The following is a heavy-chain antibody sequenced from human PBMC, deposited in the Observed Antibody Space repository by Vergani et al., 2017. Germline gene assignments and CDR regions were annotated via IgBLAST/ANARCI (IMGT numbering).Heavy chain of an antibody. CDR2: IWYDGSNK. D-gene: IGHD3-3*01. V-gene: IGHV3-33*01. Sequence: QVQLVESGGGVVQPGRSLRLPCAASGFTFSSYGMHWVRQAPGKGLEWVAVIWYDGSNKYYADSVKGRFTISRDNSKNTLYLQMNSLRAEDMAVYYCARWVGTIFGVVTHNWFDPCGQGTLVTVSS. CDR1: GFTFSSYG. J-gene: IGHJ5*02. CDR3: ARWVGTIFGVVTHNWFDP.